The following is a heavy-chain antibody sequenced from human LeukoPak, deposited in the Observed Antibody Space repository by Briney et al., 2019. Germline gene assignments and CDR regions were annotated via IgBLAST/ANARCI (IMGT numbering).Heavy chain of an antibody. CDR3: ARGPRITLVRGGQWYYYMDV. J-gene: IGHJ6*03. V-gene: IGHV1-69*05. Sequence: SVKVSCKASGGTFSSYVINWVRQAPGQGLEWMGGIIPIFGTANYAQKFQGRVTMTRDTSTSTVYMELSSLRSEDTAVYYCARGPRITLVRGGQWYYYMDVWGKGTTVTISS. CDR2: IIPIFGTA. CDR1: GGTFSSYV. D-gene: IGHD3-10*01.